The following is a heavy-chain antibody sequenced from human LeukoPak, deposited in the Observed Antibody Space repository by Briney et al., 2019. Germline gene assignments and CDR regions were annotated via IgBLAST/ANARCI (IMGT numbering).Heavy chain of an antibody. D-gene: IGHD2-21*02. CDR2: INPDGRDT. CDR1: GFTFNRCW. V-gene: IGHV3-7*01. CDR3: TSWGDTTAEYFQR. J-gene: IGHJ1*01. Sequence: GGSLRLSCVVSGFTFNRCWMNWVRQAPGKGLEWVAHINPDGRDTYYVDSVKGRFTISRDNAQNSMYLQMNSLRVEDTAVYYCTSWGDTTAEYFQRWGQDTLVTVSS.